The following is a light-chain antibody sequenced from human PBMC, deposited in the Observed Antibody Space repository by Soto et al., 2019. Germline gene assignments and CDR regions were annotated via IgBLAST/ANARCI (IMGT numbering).Light chain of an antibody. CDR1: QSVRSN. V-gene: IGKV3-11*01. J-gene: IGKJ5*01. CDR3: QQRSSWPIT. CDR2: GAS. Sequence: EIVVTQAPATLSVSPGGRAPLSCWASQSVRSNLAWYQQKPGQAPRLLIYGASSRATGIPARFSGSGSGTDFTVTISRLEPEDFAVYYCQQRSSWPITFGQGTRLEIK.